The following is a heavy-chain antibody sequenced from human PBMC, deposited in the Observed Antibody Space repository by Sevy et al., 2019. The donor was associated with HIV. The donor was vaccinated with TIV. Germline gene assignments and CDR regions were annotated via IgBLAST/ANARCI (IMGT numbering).Heavy chain of an antibody. D-gene: IGHD2-21*02. Sequence: GESLKISCKASGYTFTGYYMHWVRQAPGQGLEWMGWINPNSGGTNYAQKFQGRVTMTRDTSISTAYMELSRLRSDDTAVYYCARVPDYCGGDCYSDAFDIWGQGTMVTVSS. CDR1: GYTFTGYY. CDR2: INPNSGGT. J-gene: IGHJ3*02. CDR3: ARVPDYCGGDCYSDAFDI. V-gene: IGHV1-2*02.